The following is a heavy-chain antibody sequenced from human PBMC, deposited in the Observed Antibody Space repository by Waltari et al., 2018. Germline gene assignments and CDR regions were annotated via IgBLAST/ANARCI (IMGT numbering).Heavy chain of an antibody. CDR3: AGGRLHLEY. Sequence: QVQLQQWGARLLKPSETLSLTCAVYGASFRGYYWSWIRQPPRKGLEWIGEINHSGSTNYSPALKSRVTVSVDTSKNQFALKRSSGTAADKAVYYCAGGRLHLEYWGQGTLVTVSS. CDR2: INHSGST. V-gene: IGHV4-34*01. D-gene: IGHD4-17*01. J-gene: IGHJ4*02. CDR1: GASFRGYY.